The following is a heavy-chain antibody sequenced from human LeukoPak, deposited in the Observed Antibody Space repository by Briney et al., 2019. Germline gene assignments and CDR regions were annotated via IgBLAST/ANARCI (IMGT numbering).Heavy chain of an antibody. CDR2: IRYDGSNK. V-gene: IGHV3-30*02. Sequence: PGGSLRLSCAASGFTFSSYGMHWVRQAPGKGLEWVAFIRYDGSNKYYADSVKGRFTISRDNSKNTLYLQMNSLRAEDTAVYYCARAASWPNFYYFDYWGQGTLVTVSS. CDR3: ARAASWPNFYYFDY. D-gene: IGHD2-2*01. J-gene: IGHJ4*02. CDR1: GFTFSSYG.